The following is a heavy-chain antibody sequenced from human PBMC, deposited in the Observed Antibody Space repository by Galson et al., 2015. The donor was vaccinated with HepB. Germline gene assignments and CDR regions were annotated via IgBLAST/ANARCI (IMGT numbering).Heavy chain of an antibody. J-gene: IGHJ4*02. CDR3: ASAGLGGSFLAKT. CDR1: GYTFTSYA. D-gene: IGHD3-16*01. V-gene: IGHV1-3*01. CDR2: INAGNGNT. Sequence: SVKVSCKASGYTFTSYAMHWVRQAPGQRLEWMGWINAGNGNTKYSQKFQGRVTITRDTSASTAYMGLSSLRSEDTAVYYCASAGLGGSFLAKTWGQGTLVTVSS.